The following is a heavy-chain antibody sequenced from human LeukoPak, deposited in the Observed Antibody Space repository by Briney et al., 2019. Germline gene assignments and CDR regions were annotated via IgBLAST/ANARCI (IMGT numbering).Heavy chain of an antibody. CDR3: ARDLGAAHFDY. V-gene: IGHV3-21*04. CDR1: GFTFSSYS. Sequence: GGSLRLSCAASGFTFSSYSMNWVRQAPGKGLEWVSSISSSSRYIYYADSLKGRFTISRDNAKNTLYLQMNSLRAEDTAVYYCARDLGAAHFDYWGQGTLVTVSS. D-gene: IGHD6-6*01. J-gene: IGHJ4*02. CDR2: ISSSSRYI.